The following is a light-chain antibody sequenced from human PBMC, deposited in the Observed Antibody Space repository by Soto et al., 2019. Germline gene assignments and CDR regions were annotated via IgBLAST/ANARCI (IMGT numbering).Light chain of an antibody. Sequence: QSVLTQPPSASGSPGQSVTISCTGTSSDVGGYDYASWYQQHPGKAPKLMIYEVSKRPSGVPDRFSGSKSGNTASLTVSGLQAEDEADYYCTSYAGSNNFFYVFGTGTKVTVL. CDR1: SSDVGGYDY. J-gene: IGLJ1*01. CDR2: EVS. V-gene: IGLV2-8*01. CDR3: TSYAGSNNFFYV.